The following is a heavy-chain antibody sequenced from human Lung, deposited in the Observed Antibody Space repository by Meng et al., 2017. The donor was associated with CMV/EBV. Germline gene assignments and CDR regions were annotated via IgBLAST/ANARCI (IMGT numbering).Heavy chain of an antibody. D-gene: IGHD3-3*01. CDR1: GFTFNSYA. CDR2: ISGSSDST. CDR3: ARDQQSIFGRRGAFDI. J-gene: IGHJ3*02. V-gene: IGHV3-23*01. Sequence: GEXXKISCAGSGFTFNSYAMGWVRQAPGKGLEWVTSISGSSDSTYYADSVKGRFTISRDSSKNTLYLQMNSVRAEDPALYYCARDQQSIFGRRGAFDIWGQGTMVTVSS.